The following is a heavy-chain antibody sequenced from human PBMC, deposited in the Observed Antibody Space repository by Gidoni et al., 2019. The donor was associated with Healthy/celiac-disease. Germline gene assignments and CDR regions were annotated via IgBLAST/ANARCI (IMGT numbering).Heavy chain of an antibody. CDR3: TRARVPAAPTELYWFDP. CDR1: GFTFGDDA. J-gene: IGHJ5*02. V-gene: IGHV3-49*05. Sequence: EVQLVESGRGLVKPGRTLRLSCTASGFTFGDDAMSWFRQAPGKGLEWVGFIRSKAYGGTTEYAASVKGRFTISRDDSKSIAYLQMNSLKTEDTAVYYCTRARVPAAPTELYWFDPWGQGTLVTVSS. CDR2: IRSKAYGGTT. D-gene: IGHD2-2*01.